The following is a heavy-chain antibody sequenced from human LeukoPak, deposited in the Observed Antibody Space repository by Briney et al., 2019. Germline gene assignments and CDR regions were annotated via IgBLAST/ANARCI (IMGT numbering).Heavy chain of an antibody. V-gene: IGHV4-34*01. CDR2: INHSGST. CDR1: GGSFSGYY. J-gene: IGHJ3*02. CDR3: ARDPPSGRSYAFDI. Sequence: PSETLSLTCAVYGGSFSGYYWSWIRQPPGKGLEWIGEINHSGSTNYNPSLKSRVTISVDTSKNQFSLKLSSVTAADTAVYYCARDPPSGRSYAFDIWGQGTMVTVSS. D-gene: IGHD6-19*01.